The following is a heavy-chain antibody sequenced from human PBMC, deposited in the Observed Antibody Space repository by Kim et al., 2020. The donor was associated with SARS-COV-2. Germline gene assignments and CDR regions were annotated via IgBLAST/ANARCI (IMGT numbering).Heavy chain of an antibody. V-gene: IGHV1-8*01. CDR2: MNPNSGNT. CDR3: ARLLGYCSSTSCYTGYYYYGMDV. Sequence: ASVKVSCKASGYTFTSYDINWVRQATGQGLEWMGWMNPNSGNTGYAQKFQGRVTMTRNTSISTAYMELSSLRSEDTAVYYCARLLGYCSSTSCYTGYYYYGMDVWGQGTTVTVSS. CDR1: GYTFTSYD. D-gene: IGHD2-2*02. J-gene: IGHJ6*02.